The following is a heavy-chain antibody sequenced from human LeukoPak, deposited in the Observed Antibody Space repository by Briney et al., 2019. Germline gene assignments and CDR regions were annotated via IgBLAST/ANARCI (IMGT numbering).Heavy chain of an antibody. Sequence: GESLRLSCAASGFTFSSYAMSWVRQAPGKGLEWVSAISGSGGSTYYADSVKGRFTISRDNSKNTLYLQMNSLRAEDTAGYYCAKGRQWLPFDYWGQGTLVTVSS. CDR1: GFTFSSYA. CDR2: ISGSGGST. CDR3: AKGRQWLPFDY. D-gene: IGHD3-22*01. J-gene: IGHJ4*02. V-gene: IGHV3-23*01.